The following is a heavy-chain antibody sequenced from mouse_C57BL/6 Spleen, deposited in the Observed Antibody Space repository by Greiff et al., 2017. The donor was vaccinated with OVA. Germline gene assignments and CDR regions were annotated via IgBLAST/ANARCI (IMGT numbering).Heavy chain of an antibody. CDR1: GYTFTDYY. V-gene: IGHV1-19*01. Sequence: VHVKQSGPVLVKPGASVKMSCKASGYTFTDYYMNWVKQSHGKSLEWIGVINPYNGGTSYNQKFKGKATLTVDKSSSTAYMELNSLTSEDSAVYYCAREVTTVVAARDYWGQGTTLTVSS. CDR3: AREVTTVVAARDY. J-gene: IGHJ2*01. CDR2: INPYNGGT. D-gene: IGHD1-1*01.